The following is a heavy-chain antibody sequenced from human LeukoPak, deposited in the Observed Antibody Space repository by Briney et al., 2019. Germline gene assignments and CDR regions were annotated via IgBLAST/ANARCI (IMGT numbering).Heavy chain of an antibody. D-gene: IGHD3-9*01. J-gene: IGHJ2*01. CDR1: GYTFTSYA. CDR3: ARVLKYGMTGYYFDL. Sequence: GASVKVSCKASGYTFTSYAMNWVRQAPGQGLEWMGGIIPIFGTANYAQKFQGRVTITTDESTSTAYMELSSLRSEDTAVYYCARVLKYGMTGYYFDLWGRGTLLTVSS. V-gene: IGHV1-69*05. CDR2: IIPIFGTA.